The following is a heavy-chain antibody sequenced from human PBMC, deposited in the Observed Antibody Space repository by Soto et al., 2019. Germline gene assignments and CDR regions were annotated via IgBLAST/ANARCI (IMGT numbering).Heavy chain of an antibody. D-gene: IGHD5-18*01. CDR3: ARVSIQLYSYNWFDP. Sequence: QVQLVQSGAEVKKPGASVKVSCKASGYTFTSYGISWVRQAPGQGLEWMGWISAYNGNTNYAQKLQGRVTMTTDTATSTGYMELRSLRSDDTAVYYCARVSIQLYSYNWFDPWGQGTLVTVSS. J-gene: IGHJ5*02. CDR2: ISAYNGNT. V-gene: IGHV1-18*01. CDR1: GYTFTSYG.